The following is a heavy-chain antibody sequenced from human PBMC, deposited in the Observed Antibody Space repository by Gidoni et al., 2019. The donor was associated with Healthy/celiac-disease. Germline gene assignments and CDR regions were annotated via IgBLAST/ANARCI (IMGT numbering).Heavy chain of an antibody. J-gene: IGHJ5*02. CDR3: AKDRGIVVVPAATVGFDP. Sequence: EVQLLESGGGLVQPGGSLRLSCAASGFTFSRYAMSWVRQAPGKGLEWVSAISGSGGSTYYADSVKGRFTISRDNSKNTLYLQMNGLRAEDTAVYYCAKDRGIVVVPAATVGFDPWGQGTLVTVSS. D-gene: IGHD2-2*01. CDR1: GFTFSRYA. V-gene: IGHV3-23*01. CDR2: ISGSGGST.